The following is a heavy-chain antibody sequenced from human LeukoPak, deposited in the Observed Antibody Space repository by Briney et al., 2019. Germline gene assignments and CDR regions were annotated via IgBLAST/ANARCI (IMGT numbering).Heavy chain of an antibody. CDR2: IYYSGST. Sequence: SETLSLTCSVSGGSVSSGNYYWSWIRQPPGKGLEWIGYIYYSGSTDYNPSLKSRVTISVDTSKNQFSLRLSSVTAADTAVYYCAQKQWVPYYFHYWAREPWSPSPQ. CDR1: GGSVSSGNYY. J-gene: IGHJ4*02. D-gene: IGHD1-26*01. CDR3: AQKQWVPYYFHY. V-gene: IGHV4-61*01.